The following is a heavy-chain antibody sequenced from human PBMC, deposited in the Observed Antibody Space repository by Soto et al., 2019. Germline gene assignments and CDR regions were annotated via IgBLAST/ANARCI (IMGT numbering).Heavy chain of an antibody. Sequence: GGSLRLSCAASGFTFSSYAMHWVRQAPGKGLEWVAVISYDGSNKYYADSVKGRFTISRDNSKNTLYLQMNSLRAEDTAVYYCARDQKGKPYYYYGMDVWGQGTTVTVSS. CDR1: GFTFSSYA. CDR3: ARDQKGKPYYYYGMDV. V-gene: IGHV3-30-3*01. CDR2: ISYDGSNK. J-gene: IGHJ6*02.